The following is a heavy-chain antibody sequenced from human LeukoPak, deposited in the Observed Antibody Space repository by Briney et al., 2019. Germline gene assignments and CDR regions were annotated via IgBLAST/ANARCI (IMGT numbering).Heavy chain of an antibody. CDR2: ISGGGGST. Sequence: GGSLRLSCAASGFTFSGYAMSWVRQAPGKGLEWVSAISGGGGSTYYADSVKGRFTISRDNSKNTLYLQMISLRAEDTAVYYCAKNQDGYNRLLDFWGQGTLVTVSS. D-gene: IGHD5-24*01. J-gene: IGHJ4*02. CDR3: AKNQDGYNRLLDF. V-gene: IGHV3-23*01. CDR1: GFTFSGYA.